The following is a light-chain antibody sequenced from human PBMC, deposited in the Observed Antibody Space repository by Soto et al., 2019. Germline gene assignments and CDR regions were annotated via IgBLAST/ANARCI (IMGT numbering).Light chain of an antibody. CDR1: QCISSF. CDR2: DAS. Sequence: DIHVTQSPSSLSASVGDRVAITCRASQCISSFLAWYQQKTGRAPKLLTYDASTLESGFPSRFRGSGSGTELTLTISSLQPEDIATHYCQQYDNLHPITFGKGTRLEMK. J-gene: IGKJ5*01. CDR3: QQYDNLHPIT. V-gene: IGKV1-9*01.